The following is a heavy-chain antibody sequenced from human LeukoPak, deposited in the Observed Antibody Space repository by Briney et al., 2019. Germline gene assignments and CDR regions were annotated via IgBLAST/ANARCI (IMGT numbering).Heavy chain of an antibody. V-gene: IGHV3-7*01. CDR3: AKDLISPRSVGSSEKVDC. D-gene: IGHD3-10*01. J-gene: IGHJ4*02. CDR2: IKQDGSEK. Sequence: PGGSLRLSCAASGFTFSSYWMSWVRQAPGKGPEWVANIKQDGSEKYYVDSVKGRFTISRDNAKNSLYLQMNNLRAEDTAVYYCAKDLISPRSVGSSEKVDCWGQGTLVAVSS. CDR1: GFTFSSYW.